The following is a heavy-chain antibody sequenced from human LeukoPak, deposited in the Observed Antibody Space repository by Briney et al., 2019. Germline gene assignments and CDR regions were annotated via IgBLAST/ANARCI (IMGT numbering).Heavy chain of an antibody. V-gene: IGHV3-48*02. CDR3: ARGHDYGDHFDY. D-gene: IGHD4-17*01. J-gene: IGHJ4*02. CDR2: ISTSSSRI. CDR1: GFTFNSYS. Sequence: GGSLRLSCATSGFTFNSYSLNWVRQAPGKGLEWVSYISTSSSRIYYVDSVKGRFTISRDNAKTSLYLQMNSLRDEDTAVYYCARGHDYGDHFDYWGQGTLVTISS.